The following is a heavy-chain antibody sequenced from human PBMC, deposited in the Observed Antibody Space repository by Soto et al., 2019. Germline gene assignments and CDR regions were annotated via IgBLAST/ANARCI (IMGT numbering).Heavy chain of an antibody. J-gene: IGHJ4*02. D-gene: IGHD6-19*01. CDR1: GGSISSGGYS. CDR2: IYHSGST. Sequence: QLQLQESGSGLVKPSQTLSLTCAVSGGSISSGGYSWSWIRQPPGKGLEWIGYIYHSGSTYYNPSLKSRVTISVDRSKNQFSLKLSSVPAADTAVYYCARAGGLGAVAADYWGQRTLVTVSS. V-gene: IGHV4-30-2*01. CDR3: ARAGGLGAVAADY.